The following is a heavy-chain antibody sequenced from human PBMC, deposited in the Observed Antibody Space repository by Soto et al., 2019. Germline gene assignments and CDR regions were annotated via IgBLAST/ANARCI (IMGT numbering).Heavy chain of an antibody. J-gene: IGHJ3*02. V-gene: IGHV5-10-1*01. CDR2: IDPSDSYT. CDR1: GYSFTTYW. D-gene: IGHD3-10*02. CDR3: ARHVKYLDAFDI. Sequence: EVQLVQSGAEVKKPGESLRISCKGSGYSFTTYWITWVRQMPGKGLEWMGRIDPSDSYTNYSPSFQGHVAISADKSISTASLQWSSLKASDPAMYDCARHVKYLDAFDIWGQGTMVTVSS.